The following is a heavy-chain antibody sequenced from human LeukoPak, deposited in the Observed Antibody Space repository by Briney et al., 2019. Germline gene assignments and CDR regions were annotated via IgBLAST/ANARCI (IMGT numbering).Heavy chain of an antibody. CDR2: ISYDGSNK. D-gene: IGHD3-10*01. Sequence: GGSLRLSCAASGFTFSSYSMNWVRQAPGKGLEWVAVISYDGSNKYYADSVKGRFTISRDNSKNTLYLQMNSLRAEDTAVYYCARVPVGFGGLSLLFDYWGQGTLVTVSS. CDR3: ARVPVGFGGLSLLFDY. J-gene: IGHJ4*02. CDR1: GFTFSSYS. V-gene: IGHV3-30*03.